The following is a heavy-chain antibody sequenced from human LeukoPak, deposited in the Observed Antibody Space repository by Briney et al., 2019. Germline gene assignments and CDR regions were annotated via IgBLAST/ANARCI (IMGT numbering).Heavy chain of an antibody. J-gene: IGHJ6*04. CDR3: AHERIREGSTMVRGVITPLYYYYGMDV. CDR1: GFSLSTSGVG. CDR2: SYWDDDK. Sequence: SGPTLVQPTQPLTLTCTFSGFSLSTSGVGVGWIRQPPGKALEWLALSYWDDDKRYSPSLKSRLTITKDTSKNQVVLTMTNMDPVDTATYYCAHERIREGSTMVRGVITPLYYYYGMDVWGKGTTVTVSS. V-gene: IGHV2-5*02. D-gene: IGHD3-10*01.